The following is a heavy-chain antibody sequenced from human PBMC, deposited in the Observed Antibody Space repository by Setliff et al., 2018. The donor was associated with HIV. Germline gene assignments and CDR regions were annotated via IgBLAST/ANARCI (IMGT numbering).Heavy chain of an antibody. CDR1: GLTFSSYW. CDR2: INSDGSST. J-gene: IGHJ4*02. D-gene: IGHD1-26*01. V-gene: IGHV3-74*01. CDR3: AREDSGSYFSDY. Sequence: GGSLRLSCAASGLTFSSYWMHWVRQAPGKGLVWVSRINSDGSSTTYADSVKGRFTISRDNAKNTLYLQMNSLRAEDTAVYYCAREDSGSYFSDYWGQGTLVTVSS.